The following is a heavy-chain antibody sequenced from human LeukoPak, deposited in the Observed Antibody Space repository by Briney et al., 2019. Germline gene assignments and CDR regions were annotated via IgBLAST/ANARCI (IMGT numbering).Heavy chain of an antibody. D-gene: IGHD6-19*01. V-gene: IGHV3-23*01. CDR1: GITFSSSA. CDR2: ISGSGGST. CDR3: AARSPGSSGWYYDY. Sequence: GGSLRLSCAASGITFSSSAMSWVRQAPGKGLEWVSAISGSGGSTHYADSVKGRFTISRDNSKNTLYLQMSSLRAEDTAIYYCAARSPGSSGWYYDYWGQGTLVTVSS. J-gene: IGHJ4*02.